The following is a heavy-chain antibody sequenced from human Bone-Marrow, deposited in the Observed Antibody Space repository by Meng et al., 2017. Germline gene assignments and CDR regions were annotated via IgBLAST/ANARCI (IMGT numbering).Heavy chain of an antibody. CDR3: ASGQYGDVADHFDY. CDR1: GFTFSSYA. V-gene: IGHV3-30*01. Sequence: GGSLRLSCAASGFTFSSYAMHWVHQAPGKGLEWVAVISYDGSNKYYADSVKGRFTISRDNSKNTLYLQMNSLRAEDTAVYYCASGQYGDVADHFDYWGQGTLVTVSS. D-gene: IGHD4-17*01. CDR2: ISYDGSNK. J-gene: IGHJ4*02.